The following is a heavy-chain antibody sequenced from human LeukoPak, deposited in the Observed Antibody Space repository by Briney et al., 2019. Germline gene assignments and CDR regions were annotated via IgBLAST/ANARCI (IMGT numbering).Heavy chain of an antibody. CDR3: ARDIKNSLGAFDY. V-gene: IGHV4-59*01. Sequence: SETLSLTCTVSGGSISSYYWSWIRQPPGKGLEWIGYIYYSGSTNYNPSLKSRVTISVDTSKNQFSLKLSSVTAADTAVYYCARDIKNSLGAFDYGGQGTLVTVSS. D-gene: IGHD5-18*01. J-gene: IGHJ4*02. CDR2: IYYSGST. CDR1: GGSISSYY.